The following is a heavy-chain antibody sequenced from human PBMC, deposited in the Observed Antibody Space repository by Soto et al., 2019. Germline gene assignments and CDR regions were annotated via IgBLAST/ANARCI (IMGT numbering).Heavy chain of an antibody. Sequence: ASVKVSCKASGYTFTHYGISWWRQAPGQGPEWMGWINPDNSHTKFEQRFQGRVTLTTDTSTTTAYMDLRLLTSDDTAVYYCARGSSGLSYWGQGTLVTVYS. V-gene: IGHV1-18*04. J-gene: IGHJ4*02. CDR2: INPDNSHT. CDR3: ARGSSGLSY. CDR1: GYTFTHYG.